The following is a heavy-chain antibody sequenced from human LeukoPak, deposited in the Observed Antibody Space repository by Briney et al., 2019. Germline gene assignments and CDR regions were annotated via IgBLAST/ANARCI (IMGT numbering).Heavy chain of an antibody. D-gene: IGHD1-26*01. J-gene: IGHJ4*02. Sequence: GESLKISCKGSGYSFTSYLIGWVRQMPGKGLEWMGVIYPGDSDIRYSPSFQGQVTISADKSISTAYLQWSSLKASDTAMYYCARPCTGSYFGGGYWGQGTLVTVSS. CDR1: GYSFTSYL. CDR2: IYPGDSDI. V-gene: IGHV5-51*01. CDR3: ARPCTGSYFGGGY.